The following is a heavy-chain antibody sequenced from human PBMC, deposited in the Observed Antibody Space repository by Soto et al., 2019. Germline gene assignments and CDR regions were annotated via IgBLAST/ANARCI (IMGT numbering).Heavy chain of an antibody. CDR1: GFTFSSYA. D-gene: IGHD2-15*01. V-gene: IGHV3-23*01. J-gene: IGHJ4*02. CDR3: ANAVYCSGGSCYHPFDY. CDR2: ISGSGGST. Sequence: PGGSLRLSCAASGFTFSSYAMIWVRQAPGKGLEWVSAISGSGGSTYYADSVKGRFTISRDNSKNTLYLQMNSLRAEDTAVYYCANAVYCSGGSCYHPFDYWGQGTLVTVSS.